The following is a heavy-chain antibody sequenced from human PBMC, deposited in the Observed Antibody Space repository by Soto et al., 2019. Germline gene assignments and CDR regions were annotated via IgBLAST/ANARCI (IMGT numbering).Heavy chain of an antibody. CDR3: ARRVSAAPHWFDP. D-gene: IGHD6-25*01. V-gene: IGHV4-4*02. Sequence: QGQLQESGPGLVKPSGTLSLTCAVSGGSISSGTWWSWVRQPPGRGLEGIGELYHSGSPNYNPSLKTRVAMSVDKSKNLFALRLSSVTAADSALYYWARRVSAAPHWFDPWGQGTLVTVSS. CDR2: LYHSGSP. J-gene: IGHJ5*02. CDR1: GGSISSGTW.